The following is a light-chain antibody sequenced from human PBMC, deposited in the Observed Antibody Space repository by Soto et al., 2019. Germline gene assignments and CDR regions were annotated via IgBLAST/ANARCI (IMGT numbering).Light chain of an antibody. J-gene: IGKJ4*01. CDR1: QSVSGN. Sequence: ETEMTQSPATLSVSPGESATLSCRASQSVSGNLVWYQQKPGQAPRLLMYRTSIRATGVPARFSGSGSGTEFNLTISSLQSEDFAVYYCQQYNNWPRATFGGGTKVEIK. CDR3: QQYNNWPRAT. CDR2: RTS. V-gene: IGKV3-15*01.